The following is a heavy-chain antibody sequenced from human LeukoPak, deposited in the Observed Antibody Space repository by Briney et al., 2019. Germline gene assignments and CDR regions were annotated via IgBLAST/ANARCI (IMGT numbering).Heavy chain of an antibody. Sequence: GGSLRLSCAASGFTFSTYAMSWVRQAPGRGLEWVSALSGSGGSTYYADSVKGRFTISRDNSKNTVHLQMNNLRAEDTAMYFCARRLYIVRGAFDIWGQGTMVTVSS. V-gene: IGHV3-23*01. CDR3: ARRLYIVRGAFDI. J-gene: IGHJ3*02. CDR2: LSGSGGST. D-gene: IGHD2/OR15-2a*01. CDR1: GFTFSTYA.